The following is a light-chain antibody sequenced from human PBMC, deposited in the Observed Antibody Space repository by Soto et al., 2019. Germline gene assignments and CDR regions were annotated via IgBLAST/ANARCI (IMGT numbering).Light chain of an antibody. CDR3: QSYDRSVSGHD. CDR1: SANIGAAYN. Sequence: VLTKPRSVSGSPGQRVTISCTGSSANIGAAYNVDWYQQLPGTAPKLLIYGNNNRPSGVPARFSGSKSGTSASLAIAGLQAEDEGDYYRQSYDRSVSGHDFEPATQVTVL. V-gene: IGLV1-40*01. J-gene: IGLJ1*01. CDR2: GNN.